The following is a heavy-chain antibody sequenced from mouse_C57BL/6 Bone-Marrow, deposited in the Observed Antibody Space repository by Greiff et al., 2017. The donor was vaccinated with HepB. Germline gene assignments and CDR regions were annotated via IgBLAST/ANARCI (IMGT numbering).Heavy chain of an antibody. CDR1: GFNIKDDY. J-gene: IGHJ3*01. Sequence: VQLQQSGAELVRPGASVKLSCTASGFNIKDDYMHWVKQRPEQGLEWIGWIDPENGDTEYASKFQGKATITADTSSNTAYLQLSSLTSEDTAVYYCTTAYASNYVSVLWFAYGGRGTRVTVSA. D-gene: IGHD2-5*01. V-gene: IGHV14-4*01. CDR2: IDPENGDT. CDR3: TTAYASNYVSVLWFAY.